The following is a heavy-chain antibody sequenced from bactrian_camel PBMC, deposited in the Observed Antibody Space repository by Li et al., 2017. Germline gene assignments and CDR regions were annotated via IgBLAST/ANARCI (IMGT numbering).Heavy chain of an antibody. CDR2: IDSVGGSK. D-gene: IGHD4*01. CDR1: GSAYSSYD. V-gene: IGHV3S40*01. J-gene: IGHJ6*01. Sequence: VQLVESGGGSVRTGGSLRLSCEVSGSAYSSYDTYCMAWFRQAPGKALEEVSSIDSVGGSKTYAESVKGRFTISKDNAKNTLYLQMNSLKPEDTAMYYCAADRYLSDYCSGDFGFWGQGTQVTVS. CDR3: AADRYLSDYCSGDFGF.